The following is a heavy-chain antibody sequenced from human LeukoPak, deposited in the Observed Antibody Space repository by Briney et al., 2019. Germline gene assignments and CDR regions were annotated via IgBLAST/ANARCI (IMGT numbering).Heavy chain of an antibody. CDR2: IYPADSTA. D-gene: IGHD5-12*01. J-gene: IGHJ4*02. V-gene: IGHV5-51*01. CDR1: GYSFTSYW. CDR3: ARHPKSAYSGYESDY. Sequence: GESLKISCKGSGYSFTSYWIGWVRQMPGKGLEWMGIIYPADSTAHYSPSFQGQVTISVDKSINTAYLQWSRLKASDTAMYYCARHPKSAYSGYESDYWGQGTLVTVSS.